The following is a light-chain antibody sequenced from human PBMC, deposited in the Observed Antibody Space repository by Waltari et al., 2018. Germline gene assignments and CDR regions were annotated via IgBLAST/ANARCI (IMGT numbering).Light chain of an antibody. J-gene: IGKJ1*01. V-gene: IGKV3-15*01. CDR3: QQYNEWPPWT. CDR2: ASS. CDR1: QSVSYN. Sequence: EIVMTQSPATLSVSPGERVTLSCRASQSVSYNLAWYQHKPGQAPRLLMSASSTRATGVPARFSGSGSGTDFTLTISSLQSEDFEIYYCQQYNEWPPWTFGQGTRVEIK.